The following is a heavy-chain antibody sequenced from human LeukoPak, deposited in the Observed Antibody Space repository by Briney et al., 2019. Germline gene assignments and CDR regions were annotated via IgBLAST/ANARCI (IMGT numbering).Heavy chain of an antibody. CDR1: GFTFDDYG. D-gene: IGHD1-26*01. Sequence: GGSLRLSCAASGFTFDDYGMSWVRQAPGKGLEWVSAISGSGGSTYYADSVKGRFTISRDNSKNTLYLQMNSLRAEDTAVYYCAKLLKYSGSYSYYFDYWGQGTLVTVSS. J-gene: IGHJ4*02. CDR2: ISGSGGST. CDR3: AKLLKYSGSYSYYFDY. V-gene: IGHV3-23*01.